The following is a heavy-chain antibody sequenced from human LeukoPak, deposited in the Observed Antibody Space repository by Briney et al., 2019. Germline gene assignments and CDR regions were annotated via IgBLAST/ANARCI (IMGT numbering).Heavy chain of an antibody. CDR2: MNQDGSAI. D-gene: IGHD6-19*01. CDR1: GFTFSRHW. CDR3: ARTVPGHPDDYFDY. J-gene: IGHJ4*02. V-gene: IGHV3-7*01. Sequence: PGGSLRLSCAASGFTFSRHWMSWVRQAPGKGLERVAHMNQDGSAIYSIDSVKGRFTISRDNDKNSLYLHMGGLTVADTAVYYRARTVPGHPDDYFDYWGQGTLVTVSS.